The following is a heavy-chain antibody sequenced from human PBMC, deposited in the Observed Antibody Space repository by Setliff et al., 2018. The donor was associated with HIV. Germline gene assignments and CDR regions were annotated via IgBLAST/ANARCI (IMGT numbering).Heavy chain of an antibody. V-gene: IGHV1-2*05. CDR3: ARDRDEKWDLPNWFDP. Sequence: GASVKVSCKASGYTFTGYFIHLLRQAPGQGLEWMGRINPNSGDTNYAQKFQGRVTMTRDTSITTAYMDLSRLTSDDTVVYYCARDRDEKWDLPNWFDPWGQGTLVTVSS. CDR2: INPNSGDT. D-gene: IGHD1-26*01. CDR1: GYTFTGYF. J-gene: IGHJ5*02.